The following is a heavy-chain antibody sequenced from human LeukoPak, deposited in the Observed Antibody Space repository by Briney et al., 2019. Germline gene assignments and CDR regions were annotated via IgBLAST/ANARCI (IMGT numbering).Heavy chain of an antibody. D-gene: IGHD3-10*01. J-gene: IGHJ4*02. CDR3: ATLWLLRGLVY. CDR2: IKSNTDGGTT. CDR1: GFTFSNAW. Sequence: GGSLRLSCAASGFTFSNAWMSWVRQAPGKGLEWVGLIKSNTDGGTTDYVAPVKGRFIISRDDSKNTLYLQMNSLKTEDTAVYYCATLWLLRGLVYWGQGTLVTVSS. V-gene: IGHV3-15*01.